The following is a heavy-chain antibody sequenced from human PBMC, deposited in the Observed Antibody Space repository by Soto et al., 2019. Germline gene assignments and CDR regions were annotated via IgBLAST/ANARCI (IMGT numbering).Heavy chain of an antibody. D-gene: IGHD2-15*01. CDR1: GGSFTGYY. Sequence: QVQLQQWGAGLLKPSETLSLTCAVNGGSFTGYYWSWVRQPPGKGLEWIGEIKDGGSTNYSPSLRSRVTISADTAKKPCSLKVTSVTAADPAVYYCARGQEGVVATHWDQGTLVTVSS. CDR2: IKDGGST. J-gene: IGHJ4*02. CDR3: ARGQEGVVATH. V-gene: IGHV4-34*01.